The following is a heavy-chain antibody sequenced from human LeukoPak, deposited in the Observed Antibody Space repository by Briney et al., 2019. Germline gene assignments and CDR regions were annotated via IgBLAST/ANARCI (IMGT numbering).Heavy chain of an antibody. CDR2: ISGSGGST. CDR3: AKDPHAKVVPAAIVY. CDR1: GFTFSSYA. D-gene: IGHD2-2*01. Sequence: GGSLRLSCAASGFTFSSYAMSWVRQAPGKGLEWVSAISGSGGSTYYADSVKGRFTISRDNSKNTLYLQMNSLRAKDTAVYYCAKDPHAKVVPAAIVYCGQGTLVTVSS. J-gene: IGHJ4*02. V-gene: IGHV3-23*01.